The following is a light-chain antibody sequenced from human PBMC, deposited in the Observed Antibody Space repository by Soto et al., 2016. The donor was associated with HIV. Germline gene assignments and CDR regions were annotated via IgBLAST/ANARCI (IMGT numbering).Light chain of an antibody. CDR2: KGS. Sequence: DIQMTQSPSTLSASVGDRVTITCRASQSISSWLAWYQQKAGKAPKLLIYKGSSLESGVPSRFSGSGSGTEFNLTISSLQPDDFATYYCQQYNSYLYTFGQGTKLEIE. V-gene: IGKV1-5*03. CDR3: QQYNSYLYT. CDR1: QSISSW. J-gene: IGKJ2*01.